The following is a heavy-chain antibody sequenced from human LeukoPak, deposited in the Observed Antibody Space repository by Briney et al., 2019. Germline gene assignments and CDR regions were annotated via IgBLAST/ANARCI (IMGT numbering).Heavy chain of an antibody. CDR2: IYTSGST. D-gene: IGHD2-15*01. CDR1: GGSISSYY. Sequence: SETLSLTCTVSGGSISSYYWSWIRQPPGKGLEWIGYIYTSGSTNYNPSLKSRVTISVDTSKNQFSLKLSSVTAADTAVYYCAIRDRSWFDLWGQGTLVTVSS. J-gene: IGHJ5*02. CDR3: AIRDRSWFDL. V-gene: IGHV4-4*09.